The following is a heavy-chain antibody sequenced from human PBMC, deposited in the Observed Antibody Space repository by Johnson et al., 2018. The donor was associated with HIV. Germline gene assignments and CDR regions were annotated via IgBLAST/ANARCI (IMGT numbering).Heavy chain of an antibody. CDR3: ASGQNAFDI. J-gene: IGHJ3*02. Sequence: QVQLVESGGGVVHPGKSLRLSCAPSGFVFNNFALHWVRQAPGKGLEWVALISNDGTNTYYADSVKGRFTISRDNSKNTLYLQMNSLRAEDSAVYYCASGQNAFDIWGQGTMVTVSS. CDR2: ISNDGTNT. CDR1: GFVFNNFA. V-gene: IGHV3-30*04.